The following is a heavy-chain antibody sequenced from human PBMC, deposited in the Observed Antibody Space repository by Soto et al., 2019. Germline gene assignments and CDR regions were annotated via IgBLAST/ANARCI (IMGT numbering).Heavy chain of an antibody. V-gene: IGHV4-34*01. Sequence: QVQLQQWGAGLLKPSETLSLTCAVYGGSFSGYYWSWIRQPPGKGLEWIGEINHSGSTNYNPSLKSRVTISVDTSKNQFSLKLSSETAADTAVYYCASGYGMDVWGQGTTVTVSS. CDR1: GGSFSGYY. CDR2: INHSGST. CDR3: ASGYGMDV. J-gene: IGHJ6*02.